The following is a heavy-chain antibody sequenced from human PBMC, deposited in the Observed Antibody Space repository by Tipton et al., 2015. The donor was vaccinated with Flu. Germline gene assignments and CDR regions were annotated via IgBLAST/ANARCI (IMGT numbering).Heavy chain of an antibody. CDR1: GFTFNSYW. D-gene: IGHD4-17*01. CDR2: KNQDRSEK. V-gene: IGHV3-7*03. CDR3: AKGYDYGDL. Sequence: SLRLSCAASGFTFNSYWMTWVRQAPGKGLEWVANKNQDRSEKSYVDSVRGRFTISRDNAKNSLYLQMNSLRVEDTAVYYCAKGYDYGDLRGEGALVTVSS. J-gene: IGHJ4*02.